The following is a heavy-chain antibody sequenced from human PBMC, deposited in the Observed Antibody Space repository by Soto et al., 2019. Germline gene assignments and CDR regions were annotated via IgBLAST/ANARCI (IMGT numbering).Heavy chain of an antibody. CDR3: ARGHSRFLEWLLSGTGPEYYGMDV. D-gene: IGHD3-3*01. CDR1: GGSVSSGSYY. CDR2: IYYSGST. J-gene: IGHJ6*02. Sequence: SETLSLTCTVSGGSVSSGSYYWSWIRQPPGKGLEWIGYIYYSGSTNYNPSLKSRVTISVDTSKNQFSLKLSSVTAADTAVYYCARGHSRFLEWLLSGTGPEYYGMDVWGQGTTVTVSS. V-gene: IGHV4-61*01.